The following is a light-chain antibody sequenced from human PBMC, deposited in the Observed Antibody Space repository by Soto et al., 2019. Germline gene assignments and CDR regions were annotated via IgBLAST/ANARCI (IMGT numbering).Light chain of an antibody. CDR2: LNSDGSH. CDR3: QTWGTGIRV. V-gene: IGLV4-69*01. J-gene: IGLJ1*01. Sequence: QLVLTQSPSASASLGASVKLTCTLSSGHSNYAIAWHQQQPEKGPRYLMKLNSDGSHRKGXXIPDRFSGSSSGAERYLTISSLQSEDEADYYCQTWGTGIRVFGTGTKLTVL. CDR1: SGHSNYA.